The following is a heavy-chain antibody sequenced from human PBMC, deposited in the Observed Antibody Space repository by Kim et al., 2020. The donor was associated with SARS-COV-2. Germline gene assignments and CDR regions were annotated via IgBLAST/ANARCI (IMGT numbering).Heavy chain of an antibody. CDR3: SVRRDYYDSSGFPVYNWFDP. Sequence: GHYWSWIRQHPGKGLEWIGYIHHSGSTYYNPSLKSRVTISADTSNNQFSLKLTSVTAADTAVYYCSVRRDYYDSSGFPVYNWFDPWGQGTLAT. D-gene: IGHD3-22*01. V-gene: IGHV4-31*02. CDR2: IHHSGST. CDR1: GHY. J-gene: IGHJ5*02.